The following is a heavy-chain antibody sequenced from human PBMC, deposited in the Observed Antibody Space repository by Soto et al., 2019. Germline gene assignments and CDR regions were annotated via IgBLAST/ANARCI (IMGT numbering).Heavy chain of an antibody. D-gene: IGHD3-10*01. Sequence: GASVKVSCKASGYTFTSYGISWVRQAPGQGLEWMGWISAYNGNTNYAQKLQGRVTMTTDTSTSTAYMELRSLRSDDTAVYYCARAELLWFGELFGPLDYWGQGTLVTVSS. CDR2: ISAYNGNT. CDR3: ARAELLWFGELFGPLDY. J-gene: IGHJ4*02. V-gene: IGHV1-18*01. CDR1: GYTFTSYG.